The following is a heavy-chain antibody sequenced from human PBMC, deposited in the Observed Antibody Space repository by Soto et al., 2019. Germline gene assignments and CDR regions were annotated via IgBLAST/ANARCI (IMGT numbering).Heavy chain of an antibody. CDR3: ANWGGLNFPRLY. Sequence: SEPLSLTCTVSGGSISSYYWSWIRQPPGKGLEWIGEIYYSVSTNYNPSLHSRVTISIDKSKNQFSLELTSVTAADTAVYYCANWGGLNFPRLYWGPGTLVTVSS. D-gene: IGHD3-16*01. J-gene: IGHJ4*02. CDR2: IYYSVST. CDR1: GGSISSYY. V-gene: IGHV4-59*01.